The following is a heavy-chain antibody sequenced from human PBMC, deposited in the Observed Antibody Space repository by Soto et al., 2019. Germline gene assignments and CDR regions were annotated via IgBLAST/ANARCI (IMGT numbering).Heavy chain of an antibody. D-gene: IGHD6-13*01. V-gene: IGHV4-59*01. CDR1: GGSISSYY. Sequence: QVQLQESGPGLVKPSETLSLTCTVSGGSISSYYWSWIRQPPGKGLEWIGYIHYSGSTNYNPSLKSRVTISVDTSKNQFSLKLSSVTAADTAVYYCARDGSSWYGSNWFDPWGQGTLVTVSS. J-gene: IGHJ5*02. CDR2: IHYSGST. CDR3: ARDGSSWYGSNWFDP.